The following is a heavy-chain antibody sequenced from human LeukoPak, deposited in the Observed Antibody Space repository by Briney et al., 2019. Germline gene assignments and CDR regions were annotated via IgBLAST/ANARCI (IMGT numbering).Heavy chain of an antibody. Sequence: GGSLRLSCVASGFTVSSNYMSWVRQAPGKGLEWVSVIYSGGRTYYADSVKGRFTISRDNSKNTLYLQMNSLRAEDTAVYYCAKDGGWLRFGRRWGQGTLVTVSS. CDR2: IYSGGRT. CDR3: AKDGGWLRFGRR. V-gene: IGHV3-66*01. D-gene: IGHD5-12*01. J-gene: IGHJ4*02. CDR1: GFTVSSNY.